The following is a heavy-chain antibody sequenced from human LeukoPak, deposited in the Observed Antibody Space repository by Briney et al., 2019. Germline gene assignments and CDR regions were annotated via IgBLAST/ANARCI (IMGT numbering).Heavy chain of an antibody. J-gene: IGHJ1*01. CDR2: ISGSGGST. CDR1: GFTFSSYA. CDR3: AKDIGSGWSTLGSEYFQY. Sequence: PGGSLRLSCAASGFTFSSYAMSWVRQAPGKGLEWVSAISGSGGSTYYADSVKGRFTISRDNSKNTLYLQMNSLRAEDTAVYYCAKDIGSGWSTLGSEYFQYWGQGTLVTVSS. D-gene: IGHD6-19*01. V-gene: IGHV3-23*01.